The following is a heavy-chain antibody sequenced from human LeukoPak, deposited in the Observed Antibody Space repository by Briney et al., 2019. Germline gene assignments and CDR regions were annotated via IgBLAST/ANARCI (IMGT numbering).Heavy chain of an antibody. CDR2: IVVGSGNT. V-gene: IGHV1-58*02. J-gene: IGHJ1*01. CDR1: GFTFTSSA. Sequence: TSVKVSCKASGFTFTSSAMQWVRQARGQRLEWIGWIVVGSGNTNYAQKFQERVTITRDMSTSTAYMELSSLRSEDTAVYYCARGYPLSTTAAGTYFQHWSQGTLVTVSS. D-gene: IGHD6-13*01. CDR3: ARGYPLSTTAAGTYFQH.